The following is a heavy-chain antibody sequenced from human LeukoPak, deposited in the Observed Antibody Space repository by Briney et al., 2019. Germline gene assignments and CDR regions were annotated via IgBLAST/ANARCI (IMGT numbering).Heavy chain of an antibody. CDR3: ARDHVAAAPSWFDP. J-gene: IGHJ5*02. Sequence: PSGTLSLTCTVSRDSLRSYFWSWIRHPAGKGLEWIGRIYTSGSTNYNPSLKSRVTMSVDTSKNQFSLKLSSVTAADTAVYYCARDHVAAAPSWFDPWGQGTLVTVSS. V-gene: IGHV4-4*07. CDR1: RDSLRSYF. D-gene: IGHD6-13*01. CDR2: IYTSGST.